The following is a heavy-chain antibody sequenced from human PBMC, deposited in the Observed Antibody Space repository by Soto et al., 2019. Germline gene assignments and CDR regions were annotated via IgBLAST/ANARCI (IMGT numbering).Heavy chain of an antibody. CDR2: INHSGST. CDR1: GGSFSGYY. J-gene: IGHJ4*02. Sequence: SETLSLTCAVYGGSFSGYYWSWIRQPPGKGLEWIGEINHSGSTNYNPSLKSRVTISVDTSKNQFSLKLSSVTAADTAVYYCASLDFWSAPRCDYWGQGTLVTVS. CDR3: ASLDFWSAPRCDY. V-gene: IGHV4-34*01. D-gene: IGHD3-3*01.